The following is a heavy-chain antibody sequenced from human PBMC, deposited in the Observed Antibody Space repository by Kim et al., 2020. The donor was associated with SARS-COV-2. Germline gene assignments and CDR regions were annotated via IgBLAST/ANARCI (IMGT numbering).Heavy chain of an antibody. CDR3: ARDRGLAAAGMDY. J-gene: IGHJ4*02. D-gene: IGHD6-13*01. Sequence: GGSLRLSCAASGFTVSSNYMSWVRQAPGKGLEWVSVIYSGGSTYYADSVKGRFTISRDNSKNTLYLQMNSLRAEDTAVYYCARDRGLAAAGMDYWGQGTLVTVSS. V-gene: IGHV3-66*01. CDR1: GFTVSSNY. CDR2: IYSGGST.